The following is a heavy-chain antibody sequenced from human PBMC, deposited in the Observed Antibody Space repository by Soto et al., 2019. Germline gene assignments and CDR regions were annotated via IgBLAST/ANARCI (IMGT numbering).Heavy chain of an antibody. CDR3: ARVQMATIYFDY. CDR2: IYRSGTT. CDR1: RDSIHTSY. V-gene: IGHV4-59*01. J-gene: IGHJ4*02. Sequence: LSLTCSVDRDSIHTSYWSWIRQPPGKGLEWIGHIYRSGTTRYNPSVKSRVTISVDTSKNQCSLKLSSVTAADTAVYYCARVQMATIYFDYWGQG. D-gene: IGHD5-12*01.